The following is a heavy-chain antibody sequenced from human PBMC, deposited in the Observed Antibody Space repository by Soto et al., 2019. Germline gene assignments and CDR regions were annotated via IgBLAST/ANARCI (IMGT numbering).Heavy chain of an antibody. V-gene: IGHV4-39*01. D-gene: IGHD1-26*01. CDR2: IYFSGST. J-gene: IGHJ4*02. Sequence: QLQLQESGPGLVKPSETLSLTCTVSGGSISSLSSYWGWIRQTPGEGLEWIGCIYFSGSTYYNPSLKSRLTISVDTSKNQFSLKLRSVTATDTALYYCARQGTVGNAYFDYWGQGTLVTVSS. CDR3: ARQGTVGNAYFDY. CDR1: GGSISSLSSY.